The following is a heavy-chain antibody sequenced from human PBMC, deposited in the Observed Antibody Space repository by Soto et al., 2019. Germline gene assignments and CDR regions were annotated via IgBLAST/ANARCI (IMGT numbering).Heavy chain of an antibody. CDR3: ARSVQLERSYFDY. Sequence: EVQLVESGGGLVQPGGSLRLSCAASGFTVSSNYMSWVRQAPGKGLEWVSVIYSGGSTYYADSVKGRFTISRDNSKNTLYLQMNSLRAEDTAVYYCARSVQLERSYFDYWGQGTLVTVSS. CDR1: GFTVSSNY. D-gene: IGHD1-1*01. V-gene: IGHV3-66*01. J-gene: IGHJ4*02. CDR2: IYSGGST.